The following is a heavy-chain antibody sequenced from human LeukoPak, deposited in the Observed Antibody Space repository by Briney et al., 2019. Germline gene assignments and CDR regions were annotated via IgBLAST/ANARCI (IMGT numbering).Heavy chain of an antibody. CDR3: ARAVPPVMTFDY. CDR1: GFPISSNY. CDR2: IYSGGRT. Sequence: PGGSLSLSCAASGFPISSNYMSWGRQAPGKGLEGVSVIYSGGRTYYADSVKGRYTISRDNSKNTLYLQMNSLRAEDTAVYYCARAVPPVMTFDYWGQGTLVTVSS. J-gene: IGHJ4*02. D-gene: IGHD2-21*01. V-gene: IGHV3-53*01.